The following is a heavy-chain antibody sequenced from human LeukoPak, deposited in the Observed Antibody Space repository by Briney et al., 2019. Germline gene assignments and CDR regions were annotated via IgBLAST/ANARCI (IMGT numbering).Heavy chain of an antibody. CDR1: GYSISSGYY. Sequence: SETLSLTCAVSGYSISSGYYWGWIRQPPGKGLEWIGNIYRSGTTYYSPSLKSRVTISVDTSKNQFSLKLTSVTAADAAVYYCARQDGTRIFDYWGQGTQVTVSS. CDR2: IYRSGTT. D-gene: IGHD2-15*01. CDR3: ARQDGTRIFDY. V-gene: IGHV4-38-2*01. J-gene: IGHJ4*02.